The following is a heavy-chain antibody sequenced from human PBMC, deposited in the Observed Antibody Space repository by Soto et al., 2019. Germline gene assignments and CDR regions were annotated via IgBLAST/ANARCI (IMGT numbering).Heavy chain of an antibody. V-gene: IGHV3-23*01. CDR2: ITSNGDST. J-gene: IGHJ4*02. Sequence: GGSLRLSCAAFGFDFNKYAMTWVRQAPGKGLQWVSSITSNGDSTYYADSVKGRFATSRDNSKNTLYLQMSSLRADDTAVFYCAKDSPSYTTSPFYFDSWGQGTLVTSPQ. CDR1: GFDFNKYA. CDR3: AKDSPSYTTSPFYFDS. D-gene: IGHD2-2*02.